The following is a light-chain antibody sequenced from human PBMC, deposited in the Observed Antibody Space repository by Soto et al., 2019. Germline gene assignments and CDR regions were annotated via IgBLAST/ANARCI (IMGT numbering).Light chain of an antibody. CDR3: QQRSNWPGT. V-gene: IGKV3-11*01. CDR2: DVS. Sequence: MLLRQSPATLSVSRGERATLSCRASQNISNYLIGYQQKPGQAPRLLIYDVSNRATDIPARFSGSGSGTDFTLTISSLEPEDLAVYYWQQRSNWPGTFGQGTKVDIK. CDR1: QNISNY. J-gene: IGKJ1*01.